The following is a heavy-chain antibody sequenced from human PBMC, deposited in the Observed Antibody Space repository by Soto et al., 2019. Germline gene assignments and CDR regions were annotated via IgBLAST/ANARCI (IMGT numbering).Heavy chain of an antibody. CDR1: GYTFTSYY. J-gene: IGHJ4*02. V-gene: IGHV1-46*01. Sequence: ASVKVSCKASGYTFTSYYMHWVRQAPGQGLEWMGIINPSGGSTNYAQKFQGRVTMTRDTSTSTVYMELSSLRSEDTAVYYCARVFERDGYIDYWGQGTLVTVSS. CDR3: ARVFERDGYIDY. CDR2: INPSGGST.